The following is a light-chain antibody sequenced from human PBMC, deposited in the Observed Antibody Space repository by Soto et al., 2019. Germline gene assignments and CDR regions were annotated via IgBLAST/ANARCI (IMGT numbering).Light chain of an antibody. Sequence: EIVMTQSPDTLSVSPGERATLSCRASQSVSTNLAWYQQKPGQAPRLLIYGASTRATGIPARFSGSGSGTEFTLTINSLQSEDFALYHSEQYNNLPYTFGQGTKVEIK. CDR2: GAS. CDR1: QSVSTN. V-gene: IGKV3-15*01. J-gene: IGKJ2*01. CDR3: EQYNNLPYT.